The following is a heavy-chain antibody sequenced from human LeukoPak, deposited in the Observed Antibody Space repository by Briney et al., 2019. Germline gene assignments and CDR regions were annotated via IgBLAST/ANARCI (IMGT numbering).Heavy chain of an antibody. J-gene: IGHJ4*02. D-gene: IGHD6-25*01. CDR2: LYYGENA. Sequence: SETLCLTCTVSGDSISPISSSTYYWGWIRQAPGKGLEWIGSLYYGENAHYNPSLKSRATLSVDTSNNQFSLKLTSVTAADAAVYFCARQLPTAAADTRGYFDYWGQGAVVTVSS. V-gene: IGHV4-39*01. CDR1: GDSISPISSSTYY. CDR3: ARQLPTAAADTRGYFDY.